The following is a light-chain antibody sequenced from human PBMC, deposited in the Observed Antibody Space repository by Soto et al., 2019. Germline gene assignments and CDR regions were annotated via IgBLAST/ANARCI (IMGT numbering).Light chain of an antibody. Sequence: DTQLTQSPSFLSASVGDRVTIACRASQDVSRSVGWYQQKPGTAPKLLISAASTLNSGVPSRFSGSGSGTDFTLTISSLQPEDFATYYCQQLWTYPLTFGGGTPVEI. CDR3: QQLWTYPLT. J-gene: IGKJ4*01. V-gene: IGKV1-9*01. CDR2: AAS. CDR1: QDVSRS.